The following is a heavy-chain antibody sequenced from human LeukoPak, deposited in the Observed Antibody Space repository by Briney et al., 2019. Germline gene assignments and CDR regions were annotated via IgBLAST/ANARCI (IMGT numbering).Heavy chain of an antibody. D-gene: IGHD3-10*01. V-gene: IGHV3-49*04. Sequence: PGGSLRLSCTASGFTFGDYGMSWVRQAPGKGLEWVGFIRSKAYGGTTEYAASVKGRFTISRDDSKSIAYLQMDSLKTEDTAVYYCTGNYYGSGSYADFDYWGQGTLDTVSS. CDR3: TGNYYGSGSYADFDY. CDR1: GFTFGDYG. J-gene: IGHJ4*02. CDR2: IRSKAYGGTT.